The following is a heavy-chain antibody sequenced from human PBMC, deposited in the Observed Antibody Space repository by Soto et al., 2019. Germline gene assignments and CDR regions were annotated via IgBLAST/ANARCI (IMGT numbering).Heavy chain of an antibody. J-gene: IGHJ4*02. CDR2: ISGGGDTT. Sequence: EVQLLGSGGGLVQPGGSLRLSCSASGFTFNNYAMTLVRQAPGKGLKWVSAISGGGDTTSYADSVKGRFTVSRVGSKNSVYLRMSSLRAEDTALYYCAKGRGGSGSLTPRVDFWGQGALVTVSS. CDR3: AKGRGGSGSLTPRVDF. V-gene: IGHV3-23*01. D-gene: IGHD3-10*01. CDR1: GFTFNNYA.